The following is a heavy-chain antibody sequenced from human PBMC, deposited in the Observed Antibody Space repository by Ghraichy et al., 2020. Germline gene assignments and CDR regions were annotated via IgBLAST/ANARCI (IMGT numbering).Heavy chain of an antibody. Sequence: GESLNISCAASGFTFSRYWMSWVRQAPGKGQEWVANIKQDGRDKGYVDSVKGRFTISRDNAKNSLYLQMNSLRAEDTAVYFCAGEGIGGFDYWGQGTLVTVSS. V-gene: IGHV3-7*03. CDR1: GFTFSRYW. CDR3: AGEGIGGFDY. D-gene: IGHD2/OR15-2a*01. CDR2: IKQDGRDK. J-gene: IGHJ4*02.